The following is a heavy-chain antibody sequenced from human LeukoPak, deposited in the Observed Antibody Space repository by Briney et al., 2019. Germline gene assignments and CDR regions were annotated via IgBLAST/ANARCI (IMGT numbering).Heavy chain of an antibody. CDR3: AHIVLAAAGAYYFDY. V-gene: IGHV2-5*02. CDR2: IYWDDDK. J-gene: IGHJ4*02. CDR1: GFSLSTNGVG. D-gene: IGHD6-13*01. Sequence: SGPTLVKPTQTLTLTCTFSGFSLSTNGVGVGWIRQPPGKALEWLALIYWDDDKRYSPSLKSRLTITKGTSKNQVVLTMTNMDPVNTATYYCAHIVLAAAGAYYFDYWGQGTLVTVSS.